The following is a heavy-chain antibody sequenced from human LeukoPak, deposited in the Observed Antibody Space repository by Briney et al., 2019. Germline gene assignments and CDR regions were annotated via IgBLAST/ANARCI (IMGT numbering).Heavy chain of an antibody. CDR2: IYSGGST. CDR3: ARGPIDDFRLKW. V-gene: IGHV3-53*01. CDR1: GFTVSNNY. D-gene: IGHD2/OR15-2a*01. J-gene: IGHJ4*02. Sequence: GGSLRLSCAASGFTVSNNYMSWVRQAPGKGLEWVSFIYSGGSTYYADSVRGRFTMSRDNSKNTLYLQMNSLRAEDTAVYYCARGPIDDFRLKWWGQGTLVTVSS.